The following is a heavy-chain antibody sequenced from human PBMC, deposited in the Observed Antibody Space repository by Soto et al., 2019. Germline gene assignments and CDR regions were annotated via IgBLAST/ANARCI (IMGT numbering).Heavy chain of an antibody. D-gene: IGHD3-10*01. CDR1: GGSINSGDYY. V-gene: IGHV4-30-4*01. Sequence: SETLSLTCTVSGGSINSGDYYWTWVRQPPGKGLEWIGNIFHSGSTYYTPSLQSRVTISLDTSKNHFSLKLSSVTPADTAVYYCARDRYYGSGTYYNFYSGMDVWGQGTTVTSP. CDR2: IFHSGST. CDR3: ARDRYYGSGTYYNFYSGMDV. J-gene: IGHJ6*02.